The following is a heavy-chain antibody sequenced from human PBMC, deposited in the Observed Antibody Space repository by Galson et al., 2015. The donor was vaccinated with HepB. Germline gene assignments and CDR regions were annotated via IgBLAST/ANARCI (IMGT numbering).Heavy chain of an antibody. J-gene: IGHJ4*02. CDR1: GGTFSSYT. CDR2: IIPILGIA. D-gene: IGHD6-13*01. CDR3: AVQSRRGSSSWLPYDY. Sequence: SVKVSCKASGGTFSSYTISWVQQAPGQGLEWMGRIIPILGIANYAQKFQGRVTITADKSTSTAYMELSSLRSEDTAVYYCAVQSRRGSSSWLPYDYWGQGTLVTVSS. V-gene: IGHV1-69*02.